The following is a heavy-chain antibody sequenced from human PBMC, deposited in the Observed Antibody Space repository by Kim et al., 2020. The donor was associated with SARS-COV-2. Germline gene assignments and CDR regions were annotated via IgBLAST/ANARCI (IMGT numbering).Heavy chain of an antibody. V-gene: IGHV1-69*01. J-gene: IGHJ4*02. CDR3: ASLYSGYLDY. D-gene: IGHD5-12*01. Sequence: TANDAQKVQGRVTITADESTSTAYMELSSLRSEDTAVYYCASLYSGYLDYWGQGTLVTVSS. CDR2: TA.